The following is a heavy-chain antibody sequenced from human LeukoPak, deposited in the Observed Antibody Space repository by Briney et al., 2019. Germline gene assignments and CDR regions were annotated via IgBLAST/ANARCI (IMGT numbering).Heavy chain of an antibody. J-gene: IGHJ5*02. D-gene: IGHD6-19*01. CDR1: GFTLSSYA. V-gene: IGHV3-23*01. Sequence: GGSLRLSCAASGFTLSSYAMSWVRQAPGKGLEWVSAISDSGNTYHADSVKGRFTISRDSSKNTLFLQMNSPRAEDTAVYYCARDSDPYSSGWYGGWFDPWGQGTLVTVSS. CDR2: ISDSGNT. CDR3: ARDSDPYSSGWYGGWFDP.